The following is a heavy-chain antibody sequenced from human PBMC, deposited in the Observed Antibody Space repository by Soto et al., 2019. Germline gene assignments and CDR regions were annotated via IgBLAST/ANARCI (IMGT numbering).Heavy chain of an antibody. J-gene: IGHJ3*02. V-gene: IGHV1-24*01. CDR1: GYTLTELS. D-gene: IGHD1-7*01. CDR3: ATDRPIDWNYVIHAFDI. Sequence: ASVKVSCKVSGYTLTELSMHWVRQAPGKGFEWMGGFDPEDGETIYAQKFQGRVTMTEDTSTDTAYMELSSLRSEDTAVYYCATDRPIDWNYVIHAFDIWGQGTMVTVSS. CDR2: FDPEDGET.